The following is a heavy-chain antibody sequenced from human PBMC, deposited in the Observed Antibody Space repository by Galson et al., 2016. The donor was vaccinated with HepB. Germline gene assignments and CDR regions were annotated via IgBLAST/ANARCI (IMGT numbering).Heavy chain of an antibody. CDR3: ARVDSGVIILYYYYRLDV. CDR2: IYHNGNT. D-gene: IGHD2-21*01. V-gene: IGHV4-4*02. CDR1: GASISTGHW. Sequence: ETLSLTCAVSGASISTGHWWTWVRQPPGKGLEWVSEIYHNGNTNYNPSLNSRVTMSVDKSKNQFSLNLTSLTAADTAVYYCARVDSGVIILYYYYRLDVWGHGTTVTVSS. J-gene: IGHJ6*02.